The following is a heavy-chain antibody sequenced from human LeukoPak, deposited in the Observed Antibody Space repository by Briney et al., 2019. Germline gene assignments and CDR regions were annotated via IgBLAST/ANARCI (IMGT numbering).Heavy chain of an antibody. D-gene: IGHD6-13*01. CDR3: ATQQQLVWPPDY. CDR1: GFTFSNYA. J-gene: IGHJ4*02. Sequence: PGRSLRLSCADSGFTFSNYAMHWVRQAPGKGLEWVSSISSSSSYIYYADSVKGRFTISRDNAKNSLYLQMNSLRAEDTAVYYCATQQQLVWPPDYWGQGTLVTVSS. CDR2: ISSSSSYI. V-gene: IGHV3-21*01.